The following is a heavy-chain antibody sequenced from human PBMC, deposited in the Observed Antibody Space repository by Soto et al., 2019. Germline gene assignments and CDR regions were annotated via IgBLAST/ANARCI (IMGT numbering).Heavy chain of an antibody. CDR3: AKDEDMITFGGVIVRPLDY. CDR1: GFTFSSYA. Sequence: GGSLRLSCAASGFTFSSYAMSWVRQAPGKGLEWVSAISGSGGSTYYADSVKGRFTISRDNSKNTLYLQMNGLRAEDTAVYYCAKDEDMITFGGVIVRPLDYWGQGTLVTVSS. V-gene: IGHV3-23*01. CDR2: ISGSGGST. J-gene: IGHJ4*02. D-gene: IGHD3-16*02.